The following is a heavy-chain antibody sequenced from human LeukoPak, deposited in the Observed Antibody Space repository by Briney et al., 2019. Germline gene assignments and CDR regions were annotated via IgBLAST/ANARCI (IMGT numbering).Heavy chain of an antibody. D-gene: IGHD1-1*01. V-gene: IGHV3-23*01. CDR3: TRDANSTNWYNWSDP. CDR1: GFTFRSYA. Sequence: GGSLRLSCAASGFTFRSYAMSWVRQAPGKGLEWISAITGSSSSTYYAASVKGRFTISRDNSNNILYLQLNSLRAEDTALYYCTRDANSTNWYNWSDPWGKGTLVTVS. J-gene: IGHJ5*02. CDR2: ITGSSSST.